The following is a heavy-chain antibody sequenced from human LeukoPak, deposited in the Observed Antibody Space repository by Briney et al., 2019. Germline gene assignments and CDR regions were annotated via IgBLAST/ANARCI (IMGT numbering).Heavy chain of an antibody. D-gene: IGHD6-13*01. J-gene: IGHJ4*02. CDR1: VCTFSSYA. Sequence: SVKVSFKASVCTFSSYAISWVRQAPGQGLEWMGGIIPIFGTAHYAQKFQGRVTIPAEESTSTAYMELSSLTSEDTAVYYCARGRGGIAAADIDYWGQGTLVTVSS. CDR3: ARGRGGIAAADIDY. V-gene: IGHV1-69*13. CDR2: IIPIFGTA.